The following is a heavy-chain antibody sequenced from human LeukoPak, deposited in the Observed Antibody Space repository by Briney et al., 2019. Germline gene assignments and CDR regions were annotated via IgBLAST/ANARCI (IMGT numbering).Heavy chain of an antibody. Sequence: GASVKVSCKASGYTFTGYYMHWVRQAPGQGLEWMGWINPNSGGTNYAQKFQGWVTMTRDTSISTAYMELSRLRSDDTAVYYCARSMPTGYSSGWPLLAFQHWGQGTLVTVSS. CDR2: INPNSGGT. J-gene: IGHJ1*01. V-gene: IGHV1-2*04. D-gene: IGHD6-19*01. CDR3: ARSMPTGYSSGWPLLAFQH. CDR1: GYTFTGYY.